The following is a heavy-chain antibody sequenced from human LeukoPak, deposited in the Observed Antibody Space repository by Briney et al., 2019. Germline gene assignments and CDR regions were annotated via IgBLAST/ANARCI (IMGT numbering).Heavy chain of an antibody. CDR2: IYPRDGST. J-gene: IGHJ4*02. D-gene: IGHD5-24*01. CDR3: ARDPDGYTAAY. Sequence: ASVKVSCKASGYSFTSNYIHWVRQAPGQGLEWMGMIYPRDGSTSYAQKFQGRVTITRDTSASTAYMELSSLRSEDTAVYYCARDPDGYTAAYWGQGTLVTVSS. V-gene: IGHV1-46*01. CDR1: GYSFTSNY.